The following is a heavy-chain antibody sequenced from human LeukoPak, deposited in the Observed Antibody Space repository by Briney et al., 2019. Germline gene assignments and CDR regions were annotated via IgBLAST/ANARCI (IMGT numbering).Heavy chain of an antibody. CDR2: ISYDGSNK. D-gene: IGHD4/OR15-4a*01. CDR3: AKQSGADRGHLDF. Sequence: GGSLRLSCAASGFTFSSYGMHWVRQAPGKGLEWVAVISYDGSNKYCADSVKGRFTISRDNSKNTLYLQMNSLRAEDTAVYYCAKQSGADRGHLDFWGQGTLVTVSS. V-gene: IGHV3-30*18. J-gene: IGHJ4*02. CDR1: GFTFSSYG.